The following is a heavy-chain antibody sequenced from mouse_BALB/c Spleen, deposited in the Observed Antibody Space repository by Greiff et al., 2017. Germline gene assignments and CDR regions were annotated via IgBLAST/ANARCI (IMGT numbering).Heavy chain of an antibody. V-gene: IGHV3-6*02. D-gene: IGHD1-2*01. CDR1: GYSITSGYY. CDR2: ISYDGSN. Sequence: EVQRVESGPGLVKPSQSLSLTCSVTGYSITSGYYWNWIRQFPGNKLEWMGYISYDGSNNYNPSLKNRISITRDTSKNQFFLKLNSVTTEDTATYYCARPATSYYYAMDYWGQGTSVTVSS. J-gene: IGHJ4*01. CDR3: ARPATSYYYAMDY.